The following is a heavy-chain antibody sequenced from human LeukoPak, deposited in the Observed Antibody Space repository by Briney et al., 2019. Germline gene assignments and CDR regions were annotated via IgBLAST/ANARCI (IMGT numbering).Heavy chain of an antibody. Sequence: SETLSLTCTVSGGSISSYYWSWIRQPAGKGLEWIGRIYTCGSTNYNASLKSLVSMSVDTTKNQFSLKLSSVTAADTAVFYCARENSGSYREFDYWGQGTLVTVSS. V-gene: IGHV4-4*07. CDR1: GGSISSYY. CDR3: ARENSGSYREFDY. CDR2: IYTCGST. D-gene: IGHD1-26*01. J-gene: IGHJ4*02.